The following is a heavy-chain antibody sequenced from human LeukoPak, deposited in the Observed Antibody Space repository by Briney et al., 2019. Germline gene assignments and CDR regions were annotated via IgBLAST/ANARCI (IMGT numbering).Heavy chain of an antibody. CDR3: ARCLTVARHFDY. Sequence: SETLSLTCAVYGGSFSGYYWSWIRQPPGKGLEWVGYIFYSGSTYSNPSLKSRVTISIDTSKNQFSLKLSSVTAADTAVYYCARCLTVARHFDYWGQGTLVTVSS. J-gene: IGHJ4*02. D-gene: IGHD4-17*01. CDR1: GGSFSGYY. V-gene: IGHV4-30-4*08. CDR2: IFYSGST.